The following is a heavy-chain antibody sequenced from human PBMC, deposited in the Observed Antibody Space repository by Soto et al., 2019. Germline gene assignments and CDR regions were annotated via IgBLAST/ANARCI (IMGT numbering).Heavy chain of an antibody. CDR1: GDSVSSSNW. D-gene: IGHD1-26*01. CDR3: ARNDPLSGSHFDY. J-gene: IGHJ4*02. CDR2: IFHSGIT. Sequence: SETLSLTCAVSGDSVSSSNWWSWVRQPPGKGLQWIGEIFHSGITNYNPSLKSRVTMSVDKSKNQFSLKLNSLSAADTAVYYCARNDPLSGSHFDYWGQGALVTVSS. V-gene: IGHV4-4*02.